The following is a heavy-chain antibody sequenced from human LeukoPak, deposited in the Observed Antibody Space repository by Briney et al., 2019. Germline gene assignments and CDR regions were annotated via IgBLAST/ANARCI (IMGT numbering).Heavy chain of an antibody. CDR1: GFTFSSYS. J-gene: IGHJ4*02. CDR2: ISSSSSYI. D-gene: IGHD5-24*01. CDR3: ARERNGYNPIDY. Sequence: GGSLRLSCAASGFTFSSYSMNWVRQAPGKGLEWVSSISSSSSYIYYADSVKGRFTISRDNAKNSLYLQMNSLRAEDTAVYYCARERNGYNPIDYWGQGTLVTVSS. V-gene: IGHV3-21*01.